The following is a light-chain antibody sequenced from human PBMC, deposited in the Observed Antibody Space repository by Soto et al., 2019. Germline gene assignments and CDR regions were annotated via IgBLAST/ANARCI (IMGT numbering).Light chain of an antibody. CDR3: QRYHNWPPQYT. J-gene: IGKJ2*01. Sequence: EIVMTQSPATLSVSPGDSATLSCRASQTISSNLAWYQRRPGQAPRLLIHGASTRATGVPARFSRGGSGTEFTLAISSLQSEDFAVYYCQRYHNWPPQYTFGQGTKLQIK. CDR2: GAS. V-gene: IGKV3-15*01. CDR1: QTISSN.